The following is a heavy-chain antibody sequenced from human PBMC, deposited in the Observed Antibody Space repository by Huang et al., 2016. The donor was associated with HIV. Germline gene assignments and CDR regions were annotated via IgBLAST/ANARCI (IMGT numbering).Heavy chain of an antibody. CDR3: AKPMTRYYYDLYGPGPSPEGDAFDI. V-gene: IGHV3-23*01. CDR1: GFTFSSYA. Sequence: EVQLLESGGGLVQPGGSMRLSCAASGFTFSSYAMSWVRQAGGKGSEWVSASRGSGGSTYYADSVKGRFTIYRDNSKNTLYLQMNSLRAEDTAVYYCAKPMTRYYYDLYGPGPSPEGDAFDIWGQGTMVTVSS. D-gene: IGHD3-22*01. J-gene: IGHJ3*02. CDR2: SRGSGGST.